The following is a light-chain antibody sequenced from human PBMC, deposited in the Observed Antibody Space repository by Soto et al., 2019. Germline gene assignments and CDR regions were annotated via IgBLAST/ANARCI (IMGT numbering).Light chain of an antibody. CDR2: DAS. Sequence: EIVLTQSRATLSLSPGERATLSCRASQSVSSYLAWYQQKPGQAPRLLIYDASNRATGIPARFSGSGSGTDFALTISSLEPEDFAVYYCQQRSNWPCTFGQGTKVEIK. V-gene: IGKV3-11*01. CDR3: QQRSNWPCT. J-gene: IGKJ1*01. CDR1: QSVSSY.